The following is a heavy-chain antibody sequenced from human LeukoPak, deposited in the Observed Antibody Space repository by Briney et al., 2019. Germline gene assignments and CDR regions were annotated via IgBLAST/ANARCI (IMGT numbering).Heavy chain of an antibody. V-gene: IGHV3-33*01. CDR2: IWYDRTEK. CDR3: ARETLSSGWYKDY. CDR1: GFTFSTYG. D-gene: IGHD6-19*01. Sequence: GGSLRLSCAAAGFTFSTYGMHWVRQAPGKGLEWVAVIWYDRTEKYYADSVKGRFTISRDNSKNTLYLQMNSLRAEDTAVYYCARETLSSGWYKDYWGQGSLVTVSS. J-gene: IGHJ4*02.